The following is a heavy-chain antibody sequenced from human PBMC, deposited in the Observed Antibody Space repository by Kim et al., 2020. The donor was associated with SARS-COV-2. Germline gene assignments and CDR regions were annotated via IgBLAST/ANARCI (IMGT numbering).Heavy chain of an antibody. CDR2: IYYSGST. CDR1: GGSISSSSYY. D-gene: IGHD6-6*01. J-gene: IGHJ6*02. V-gene: IGHV4-39*01. Sequence: SETLSLTCTVSGGSISSSSYYWGWIRQPPGKGLEWIGSIYYSGSTYYNPSLESRVTISVDTSKNQFSLKLSSVTAADTAVYYCVVYSSSFGMDVWGQGTTVTVSS. CDR3: VVYSSSFGMDV.